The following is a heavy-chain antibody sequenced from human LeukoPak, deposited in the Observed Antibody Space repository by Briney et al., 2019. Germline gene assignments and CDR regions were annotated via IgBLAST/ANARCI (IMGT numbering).Heavy chain of an antibody. J-gene: IGHJ4*02. CDR1: GGSISSSSYY. CDR2: IYYSGST. Sequence: SETLSLTCTVSGGSISSSSYYWGWIRQPPGKGLEWIGIIYYSGSTYYNPSLKSRVTISVDTSKNQFSLKLSSVTAADTAVYYCARDGYSGSDALWGQGALVTVSS. V-gene: IGHV4-39*07. D-gene: IGHD5-12*01. CDR3: ARDGYSGSDAL.